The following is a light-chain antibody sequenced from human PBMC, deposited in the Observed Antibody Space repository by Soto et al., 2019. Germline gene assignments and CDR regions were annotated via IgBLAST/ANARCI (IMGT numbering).Light chain of an antibody. Sequence: DIQMTQSPFTLSASVGDRVTITCRASQSISSWLAWYQQKPGKAPKSMIYAESSMESGVPERFSGSGSGTELNLTISRLQPDDFATYYCQNYNSYSEACGQGTKVDIK. CDR3: QNYNSYSEA. V-gene: IGKV1-5*01. CDR1: QSISSW. J-gene: IGKJ1*01. CDR2: AES.